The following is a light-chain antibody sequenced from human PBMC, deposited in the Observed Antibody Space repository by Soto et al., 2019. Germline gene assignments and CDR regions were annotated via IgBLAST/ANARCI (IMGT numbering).Light chain of an antibody. CDR1: SSDVGGYKY. CDR2: EVS. J-gene: IGLJ1*01. Sequence: QSVLTQPASVSGSPGQSITISCTGTSSDVGGYKYVSWYQQHPGKAPKLIIYEVSNRPSGVSDRFSGSKSDNTASLTISGLQAEDDADYYCSSYTRSSIPVFGTGTKVTVL. V-gene: IGLV2-14*01. CDR3: SSYTRSSIPV.